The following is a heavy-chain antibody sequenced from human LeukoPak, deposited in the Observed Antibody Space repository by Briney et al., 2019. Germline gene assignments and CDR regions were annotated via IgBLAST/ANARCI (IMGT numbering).Heavy chain of an antibody. V-gene: IGHV4-59*01. J-gene: IGHJ6*03. CDR2: IYYSGST. D-gene: IGHD2-2*01. Sequence: SETLSLTCAVYGGSFSGYYWSWIRQPPGKGLEWIGYIYYSGSTNYNPSLKSRVTISVDTSKNQFSLKLSSVTAADTAVYYCASGGYQLPNYYYYYMDVWGKGTTVTISS. CDR3: ASGGYQLPNYYYYYMDV. CDR1: GGSFSGYY.